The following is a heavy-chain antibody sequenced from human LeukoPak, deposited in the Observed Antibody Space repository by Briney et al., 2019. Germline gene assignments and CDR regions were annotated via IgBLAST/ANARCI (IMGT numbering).Heavy chain of an antibody. Sequence: SETLSLTCTVSGDSISSGDYYWSWIRQPAGKGLEWIGRIYTSGSTNYNPSLKSRVTISVDTSKNQFSLKLSSVTAADTAVYYCSESRRSFDWFDPWGQGTLVTVSS. CDR1: GDSISSGDYY. CDR3: SESRRSFDWFDP. CDR2: IYTSGST. D-gene: IGHD3-9*01. V-gene: IGHV4-61*02. J-gene: IGHJ5*02.